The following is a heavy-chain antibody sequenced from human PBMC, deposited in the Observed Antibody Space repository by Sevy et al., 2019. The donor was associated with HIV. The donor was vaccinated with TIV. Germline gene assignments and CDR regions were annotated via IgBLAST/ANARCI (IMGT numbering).Heavy chain of an antibody. J-gene: IGHJ5*02. V-gene: IGHV1-69*13. Sequence: ASVKVSCKTSGGTFSSYAISWVRQAPGQGLEWMGGIIPIFGTANYAQKFQGRVTITADESTSTAYMDLSSLRSEDTAVYYWAGGSGSKTWFDPWGQGTLVTVSS. D-gene: IGHD1-26*01. CDR3: AGGSGSKTWFDP. CDR1: GGTFSSYA. CDR2: IIPIFGTA.